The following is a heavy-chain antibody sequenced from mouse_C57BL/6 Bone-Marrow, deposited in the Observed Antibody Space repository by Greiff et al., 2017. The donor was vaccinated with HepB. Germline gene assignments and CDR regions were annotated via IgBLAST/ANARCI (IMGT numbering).Heavy chain of an antibody. CDR2: IDPNSGGT. V-gene: IGHV1-72*01. Sequence: QVQLQQPGAELVKPGASVKLSCKASGYTFTSYWMPWVKQRPGRGLEWIGRIDPNSGGTKYNEKFKSKATMTVDTPSSTAYMQRSSLTSEDSAVYYCARGGLSLLYYFAYWGQGTTLTVSS. CDR3: ARGGLSLLYYFAY. D-gene: IGHD6-2*01. J-gene: IGHJ2*01. CDR1: GYTFTSYW.